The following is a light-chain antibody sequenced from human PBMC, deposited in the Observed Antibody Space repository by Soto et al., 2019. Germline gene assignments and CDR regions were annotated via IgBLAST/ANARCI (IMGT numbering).Light chain of an antibody. CDR2: DAS. CDR3: QQRSNWPRLT. V-gene: IGKV3-11*01. J-gene: IGKJ4*01. Sequence: EIVLTQSPATLSLSPVERATLSCRASQSVSSYLAWYQQEPGQAPRLLIYDASNRATGIPARFSGSGSGTDFTLTISSLEPEDFAVYYCQQRSNWPRLTFGGGTKVDIK. CDR1: QSVSSY.